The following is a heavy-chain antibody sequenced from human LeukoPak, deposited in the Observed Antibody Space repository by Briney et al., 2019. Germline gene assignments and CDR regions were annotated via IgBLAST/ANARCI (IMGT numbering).Heavy chain of an antibody. Sequence: SETLSLTCSVSGGSIRSGEFYWSWIRQPPGKGLEWIGYIYDSGSTYYNSSLMSRLIISVATSKNDFSLKLNSVTAADTAVYYCARENWSGYYFDNWGQGTLVTVSS. CDR3: ARENWSGYYFDN. CDR1: GGSIRSGEFY. V-gene: IGHV4-30-4*01. CDR2: IYDSGST. D-gene: IGHD3-3*01. J-gene: IGHJ4*02.